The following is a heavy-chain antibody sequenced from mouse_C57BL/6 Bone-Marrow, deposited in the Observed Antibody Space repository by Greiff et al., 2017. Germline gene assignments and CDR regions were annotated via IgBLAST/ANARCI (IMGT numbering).Heavy chain of an antibody. CDR3: ARGGGFAY. Sequence: VHLVESGAELVRPGTSVKVSCKASGYAFTNYLIEWVKQRPGQGLEWIGVINPGSGGTNYNEKFKGKATLTADKSSSTAYVQLSSLTSEDSAVYYCARGGGFAYWGQGTLVTVSA. CDR1: GYAFTNYL. J-gene: IGHJ3*01. V-gene: IGHV1-54*01. CDR2: INPGSGGT.